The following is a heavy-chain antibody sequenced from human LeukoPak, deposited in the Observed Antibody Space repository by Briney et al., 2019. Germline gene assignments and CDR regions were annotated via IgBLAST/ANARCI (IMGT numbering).Heavy chain of an antibody. V-gene: IGHV1-69*05. Sequence: ASVKVSCKXSGGTFSSYAISWVRQAPGQGLEWMGRITPIFGTANYAQKFQGRVTITTDESTSTAYMELSSLRSEDTAVYYCARDDYGGNSELGYWGQGTLVTVSS. J-gene: IGHJ4*02. CDR3: ARDDYGGNSELGY. CDR1: GGTFSSYA. CDR2: ITPIFGTA. D-gene: IGHD4-23*01.